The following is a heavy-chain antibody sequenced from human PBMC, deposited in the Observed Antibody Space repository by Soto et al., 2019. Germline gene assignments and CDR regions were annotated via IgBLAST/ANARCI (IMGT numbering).Heavy chain of an antibody. Sequence: GGSLGLSSAASGFTFYDYAMHWVRQAPGKGLEWVSGISWNSGSIGYADSVKGRFTISRDNAKNSLYLQMNSLRAEDTALYYCAKEGYGDYLFSYWGQGTLVTVFS. CDR1: GFTFYDYA. CDR3: AKEGYGDYLFSY. D-gene: IGHD4-17*01. J-gene: IGHJ4*02. CDR2: ISWNSGSI. V-gene: IGHV3-9*01.